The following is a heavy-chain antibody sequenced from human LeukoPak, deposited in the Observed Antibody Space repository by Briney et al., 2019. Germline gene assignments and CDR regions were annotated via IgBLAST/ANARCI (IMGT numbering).Heavy chain of an antibody. CDR1: GGSISSYY. Sequence: PSETLSLTCTVSGGSISSYYWSWIRQPPGKGLEWIGYIYYSGSTNHNPSLKSRVTISVDTSKNQFSLKLSSVTAADTAVYYCARGGIAVAGTSAWFDPWGQGTLVTVSS. CDR3: ARGGIAVAGTSAWFDP. J-gene: IGHJ5*02. D-gene: IGHD6-19*01. V-gene: IGHV4-59*01. CDR2: IYYSGST.